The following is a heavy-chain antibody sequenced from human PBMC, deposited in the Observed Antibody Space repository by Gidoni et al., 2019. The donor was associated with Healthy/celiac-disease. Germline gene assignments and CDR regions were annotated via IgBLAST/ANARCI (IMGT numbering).Heavy chain of an antibody. CDR3: ARLDSGYDYYYYYMDV. V-gene: IGHV4-39*01. CDR2: IYYSGST. J-gene: IGHJ6*03. D-gene: IGHD5-12*01. Sequence: QLQLQESGPGLVKPSETLSLTCTVSGGPIRSSSYYWGWIRQPPGKGLEWIGSIYYSGSTYYNPSLKSRVTISVDTSKNQFSLKLSSVTAADTAVYYCARLDSGYDYYYYYMDVWGKGTTVTVSS. CDR1: GGPIRSSSYY.